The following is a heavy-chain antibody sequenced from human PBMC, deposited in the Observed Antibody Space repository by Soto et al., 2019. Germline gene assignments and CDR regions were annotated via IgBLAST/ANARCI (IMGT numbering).Heavy chain of an antibody. Sequence: ASVKVSCKASGYTFTGYYMHWVRQAPGQGLEWMGWINPNSGGTNYAQKFQGWVTMTRDTSISTAYMELSRLRSDDTAVYYCAREFSSSWYPPTYNWFAPWGQGTLVTVSS. CDR2: INPNSGGT. D-gene: IGHD6-13*01. CDR1: GYTFTGYY. J-gene: IGHJ5*02. CDR3: AREFSSSWYPPTYNWFAP. V-gene: IGHV1-2*04.